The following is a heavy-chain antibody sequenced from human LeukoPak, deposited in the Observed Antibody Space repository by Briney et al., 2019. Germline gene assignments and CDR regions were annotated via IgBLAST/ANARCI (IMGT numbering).Heavy chain of an antibody. D-gene: IGHD6-13*01. CDR1: GFTFSSYA. J-gene: IGHJ4*02. V-gene: IGHV3-23*01. CDR2: ISGSCGST. Sequence: PGGSLRLSCAASGFTFSSYAMSWVRQAPGKGLEWVSAISGSCGSTYYADSVKGRFTISRDNSKNTLYLQMNSLRAEDTAMYYCAKGGYSSSSPPDYWGQGTLVTVSS. CDR3: AKGGYSSSSPPDY.